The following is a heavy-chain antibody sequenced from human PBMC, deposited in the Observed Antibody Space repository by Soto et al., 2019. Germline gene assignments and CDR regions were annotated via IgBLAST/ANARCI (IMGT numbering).Heavy chain of an antibody. CDR3: AKDRSVDTRDWFDP. CDR2: ITGSGGST. D-gene: IGHD5-18*01. V-gene: IGHV3-23*01. J-gene: IGHJ5*02. CDR1: GFTFGTYV. Sequence: GGSLRLSCAASGFTFGTYVMNWVRQAPGKGLEWVSGITGSGGSTYYADSVKGRFTISRDNSKNTLYLQMNSLRADDTAVYYCAKDRSVDTRDWFDPWGQGTLVTVSS.